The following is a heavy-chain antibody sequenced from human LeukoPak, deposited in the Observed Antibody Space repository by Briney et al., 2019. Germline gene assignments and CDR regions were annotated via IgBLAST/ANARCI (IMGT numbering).Heavy chain of an antibody. Sequence: GGSLRLSCVASGFPFSAYAMSWVRQAPGKGLEWVSGIRGSGETTYYADSMKGRFTVSRDNSKNTLYLQMKSLRAEDTAVYYCAKGGGYEAQYYYYYLDVWGKGTTVTISS. CDR2: IRGSGETT. CDR3: AKGGGYEAQYYYYYLDV. CDR1: GFPFSAYA. D-gene: IGHD5-12*01. J-gene: IGHJ6*03. V-gene: IGHV3-23*01.